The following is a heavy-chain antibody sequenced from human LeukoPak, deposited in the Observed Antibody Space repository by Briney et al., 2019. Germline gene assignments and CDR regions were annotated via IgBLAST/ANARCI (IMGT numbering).Heavy chain of an antibody. D-gene: IGHD4-17*01. Sequence: GESLKISCTGSGYSFTSYWIGWVRQMPGKGLEWMGIIYPGDSDTRYSPSFQCQVSISADKSINTAYLQWSSLKASDTAVYYCARRATTVTNFDYWGQGILVTVSS. J-gene: IGHJ4*02. V-gene: IGHV5-51*01. CDR1: GYSFTSYW. CDR2: IYPGDSDT. CDR3: ARRATTVTNFDY.